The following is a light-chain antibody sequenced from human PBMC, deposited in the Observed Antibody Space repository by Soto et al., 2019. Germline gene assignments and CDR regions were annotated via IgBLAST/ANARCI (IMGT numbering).Light chain of an antibody. Sequence: EIVVTQSPATLSLSPGERATLSCRASQSVSRHLVWYQQKPGQAPRLLIYDASNRATGIPARFSGSGSGTDFTLTISSLEPEDFVVYYCQQRSNWPRTFGQGTKVEIK. CDR2: DAS. CDR3: QQRSNWPRT. V-gene: IGKV3-11*01. J-gene: IGKJ1*01. CDR1: QSVSRH.